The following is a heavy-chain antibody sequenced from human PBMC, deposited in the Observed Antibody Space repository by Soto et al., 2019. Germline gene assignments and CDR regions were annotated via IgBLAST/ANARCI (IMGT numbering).Heavy chain of an antibody. Sequence: ASVKVSCKASGYTFTGYYMHWVRQAPGQGLEWMGWINPNSGGTNYAQKFQGWVTMTRDTSISTAYMELSRLRSDDTAVYYCARSLTGTDVYMDGWGKGTTVTVAS. V-gene: IGHV1-2*04. J-gene: IGHJ6*03. D-gene: IGHD1-20*01. CDR1: GYTFTGYY. CDR3: ARSLTGTDVYMDG. CDR2: INPNSGGT.